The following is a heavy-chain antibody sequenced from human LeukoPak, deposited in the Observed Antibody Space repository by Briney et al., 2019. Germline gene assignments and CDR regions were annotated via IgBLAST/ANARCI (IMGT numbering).Heavy chain of an antibody. CDR2: ISGTYDTT. J-gene: IGHJ4*02. V-gene: IGHV3-23*01. D-gene: IGHD6-19*01. Sequence: QSGGSLRLSCAASGFTFSSYALSWVRQAPGKGLEYVSTISGTYDTTFYADSVKGRFTISRDNSKNTLYLQMNGLRGEDTATYYCAKSSRRAHSSVWQLTSYYLDYWGQGTLVTASS. CDR3: AKSSRRAHSSVWQLTSYYLDY. CDR1: GFTFSSYA.